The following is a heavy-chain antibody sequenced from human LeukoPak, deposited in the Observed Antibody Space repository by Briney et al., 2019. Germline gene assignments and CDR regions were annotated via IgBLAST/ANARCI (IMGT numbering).Heavy chain of an antibody. CDR2: MNPNSGNT. CDR3: ARATYYYDSSGYYYDYYYGMDV. Sequence: GASVKVSCKASGYTFTSYDINGVRQATGQGLEWMGWMNPNSGNTGYAQKFQVRVTMTRNTSISTAYMELSSLRSEDTAVYYCARATYYYDSSGYYYDYYYGMDVWGQGTTVTVSS. J-gene: IGHJ6*02. D-gene: IGHD3-22*01. CDR1: GYTFTSYD. V-gene: IGHV1-8*01.